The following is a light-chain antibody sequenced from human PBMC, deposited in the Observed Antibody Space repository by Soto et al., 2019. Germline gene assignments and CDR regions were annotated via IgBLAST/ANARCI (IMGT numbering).Light chain of an antibody. CDR2: GAS. J-gene: IGKJ1*01. V-gene: IGKV3-20*01. CDR1: ESVSSSY. CDR3: QRYDSSRWT. Sequence: EIVLTQSPGTLSLSPGERATLSCRASESVSSSYLAWYQQKPGQAPRLLIYGASSRATGIPDRFSGSGSGTEFTLTISRLEPEDCAVYYCQRYDSSRWTFGQGSKVEIK.